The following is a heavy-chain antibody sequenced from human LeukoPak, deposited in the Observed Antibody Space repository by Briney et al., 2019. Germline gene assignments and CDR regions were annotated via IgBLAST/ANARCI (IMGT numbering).Heavy chain of an antibody. CDR1: GVSIRSYH. D-gene: IGHD3-10*01. Sequence: SETLSLTCNVSGVSIRSYHWSWIRQPPGKGLEWIGYIYYSGSTYYNPSLMSRLTISVDTSKNQFSLKLSSVTAADTAVYYCARDHVKLGSGRSVDYWGQGTLVTVSS. J-gene: IGHJ4*02. CDR3: ARDHVKLGSGRSVDY. V-gene: IGHV4-30-4*01. CDR2: IYYSGST.